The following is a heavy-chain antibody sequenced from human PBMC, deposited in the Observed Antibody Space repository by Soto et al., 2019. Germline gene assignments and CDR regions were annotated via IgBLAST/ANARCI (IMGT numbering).Heavy chain of an antibody. Sequence: SETLSLTCVVSGGSVNTNNWLGWVRQPPEKRLEWIGDIYYSGSTNYNPSLKSRVTISVDTSKNQFSLKLSSVTAADTAVYYCARGIEGWYQGRYYYGMDVWGQGTTVTVSS. J-gene: IGHJ6*02. CDR2: IYYSGST. CDR1: GGSVNTNNW. CDR3: ARGIEGWYQGRYYYGMDV. D-gene: IGHD6-19*01. V-gene: IGHV4-4*02.